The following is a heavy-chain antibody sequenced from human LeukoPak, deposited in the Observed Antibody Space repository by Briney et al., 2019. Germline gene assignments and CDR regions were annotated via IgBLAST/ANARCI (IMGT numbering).Heavy chain of an antibody. J-gene: IGHJ4*02. Sequence: PGGSLRLSCAASGLTFSSYAMHWVRQAPGKGLEGGAVISYDGSNKYYADSVKGRFTISRDNSKNTLYLQMNSLRAEDTAVYYCAKEIRITIFGVGLLDYWGQGTLVTVSS. CDR2: ISYDGSNK. V-gene: IGHV3-30-3*01. D-gene: IGHD3-3*01. CDR1: GLTFSSYA. CDR3: AKEIRITIFGVGLLDY.